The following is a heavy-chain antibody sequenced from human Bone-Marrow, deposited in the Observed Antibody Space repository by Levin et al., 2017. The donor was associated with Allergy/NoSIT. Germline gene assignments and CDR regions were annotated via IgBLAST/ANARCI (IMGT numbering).Heavy chain of an antibody. Sequence: GGSLRLSCAASGFTFSSYAMSWVRQAPGKGLEWVSAISGSGGSTYYADSVKGRFTISRDNSKNTLYLQMNSLRAEDTAVYYCAKDREMATITGSFDYWGQGTLVTVSS. D-gene: IGHD5-24*01. V-gene: IGHV3-23*01. CDR3: AKDREMATITGSFDY. CDR2: ISGSGGST. CDR1: GFTFSSYA. J-gene: IGHJ4*02.